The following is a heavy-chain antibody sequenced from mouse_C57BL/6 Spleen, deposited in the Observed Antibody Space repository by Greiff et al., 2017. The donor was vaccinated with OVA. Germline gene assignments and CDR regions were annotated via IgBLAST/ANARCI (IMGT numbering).Heavy chain of an antibody. D-gene: IGHD2-12*01. CDR3: ARSGLHDPFAY. CDR1: GYTFTSYW. CDR2: INPSNGGT. V-gene: IGHV1-53*01. Sequence: QVHVKQPGTELVKPGASVKLSCKASGYTFTSYWMHWVKQRPGQGLEWIGNINPSNGGTNYNEKFKSKATLTVDKSSSTAYMQLSSLTSEDSAVYYCARSGLHDPFAYWGQGTLVTVSA. J-gene: IGHJ3*01.